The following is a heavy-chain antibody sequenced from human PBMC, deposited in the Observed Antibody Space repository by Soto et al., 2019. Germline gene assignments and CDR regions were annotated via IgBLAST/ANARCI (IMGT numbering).Heavy chain of an antibody. J-gene: IGHJ4*02. CDR2: INTDGTTT. Sequence: GGSLRLSCAVSGFTSSSYWMHWVRQAPGKGLVWVSRINTDGTTTTYADSVKGRFTIFRDNAKNTLYLQMNSLRDEDTAVYYYARSPYYYDSSNYYGYWGQGTLVTVSS. CDR3: ARSPYYYDSSNYYGY. V-gene: IGHV3-74*01. CDR1: GFTSSSYW. D-gene: IGHD3-22*01.